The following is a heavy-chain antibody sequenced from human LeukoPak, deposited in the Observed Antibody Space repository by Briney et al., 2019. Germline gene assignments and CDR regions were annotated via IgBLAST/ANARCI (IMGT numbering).Heavy chain of an antibody. J-gene: IGHJ4*02. V-gene: IGHV3-66*04. CDR1: GFTVSNSY. CDR3: ARRSPNNWGIEY. CDR2: IYSGAGT. D-gene: IGHD7-27*01. Sequence: GGSLRLSCAASGFTVSNSYMTWVRQAPGKGLKWVSVIYSGAGTYYADSVKDRFTISRDNSRNTLYLQMNSLRAEDTAVYYCARRSPNNWGIEYWGQGTLVTVSS.